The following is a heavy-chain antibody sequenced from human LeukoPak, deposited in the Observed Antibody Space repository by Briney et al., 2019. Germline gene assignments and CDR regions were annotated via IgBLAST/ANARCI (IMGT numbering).Heavy chain of an antibody. CDR1: GYALTELS. J-gene: IGHJ4*02. D-gene: IGHD3-22*01. Sequence: ASVKVSCKVSGYALTELSMHWVRQAPGKGLEWMGGFDPEDGETIYAQKFQGRVTMTEDTSTDTAYMELSSLRSEDTAVYYCATYYYDSSGYYLDYWGQGTLVTVSS. V-gene: IGHV1-24*01. CDR2: FDPEDGET. CDR3: ATYYYDSSGYYLDY.